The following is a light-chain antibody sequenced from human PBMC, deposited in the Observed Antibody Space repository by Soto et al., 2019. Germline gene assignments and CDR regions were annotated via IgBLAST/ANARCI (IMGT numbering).Light chain of an antibody. V-gene: IGKV3-11*01. J-gene: IGKJ4*01. Sequence: EILMTQSPPTLSVSPGESATLSCSASHRVSSYLAWYQQKPGQAPRLLIYDTSNRATGIPARFSGSGSGTDFTLIISSLEPEDFAVYYCQQRANWPLTFGGGTKVEIK. CDR3: QQRANWPLT. CDR1: HRVSSY. CDR2: DTS.